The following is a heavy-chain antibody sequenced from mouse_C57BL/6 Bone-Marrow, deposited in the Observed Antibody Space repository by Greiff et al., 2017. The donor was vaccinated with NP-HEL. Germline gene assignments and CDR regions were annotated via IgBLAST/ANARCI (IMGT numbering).Heavy chain of an antibody. Sequence: EVQLVESGGGLVQPGGSLSLSCAASGFTFTDYYMSWVRQPPGKALEWLGFIRNKANGYTTEYSASVKGRFTISRDNSQSILYLQMNALRAEDSATYYCARSYYDYAFDCWGQGTTLTVSS. CDR3: ARSYYDYAFDC. J-gene: IGHJ2*01. CDR2: IRNKANGYTT. CDR1: GFTFTDYY. D-gene: IGHD2-4*01. V-gene: IGHV7-3*01.